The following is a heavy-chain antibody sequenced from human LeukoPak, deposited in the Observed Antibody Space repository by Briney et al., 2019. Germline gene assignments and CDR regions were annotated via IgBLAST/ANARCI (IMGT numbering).Heavy chain of an antibody. CDR1: GFTLSLAW. CDR2: IKYDGSYT. CDR3: AREIVASGSYSVGPFDI. V-gene: IGHV3-74*01. J-gene: IGHJ3*02. Sequence: GGSLRLSCATSGFTLSLAWMHWVRQAPGKGLEWVSRIKYDGSYTNYADSVKGRFTISRDNSKNTLYLQMNSLRAEDTAVYYCAREIVASGSYSVGPFDIWGQGTMVTVSS. D-gene: IGHD1-26*01.